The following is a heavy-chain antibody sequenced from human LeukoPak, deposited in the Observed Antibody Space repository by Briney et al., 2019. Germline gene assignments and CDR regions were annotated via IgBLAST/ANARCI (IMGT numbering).Heavy chain of an antibody. D-gene: IGHD3-10*01. Sequence: PSETLSLTCTVSGGSISSYYWSWIRQPPGKGLEWIGYIYYSGSTNYNPSLKSRVTISVDTSKNQFSLKLSSVTAADTAVYYCAREGNYYGSGESIPSDRYYFDYWGQGTLVTVSS. J-gene: IGHJ4*02. CDR3: AREGNYYGSGESIPSDRYYFDY. CDR2: IYYSGST. CDR1: GGSISSYY. V-gene: IGHV4-59*12.